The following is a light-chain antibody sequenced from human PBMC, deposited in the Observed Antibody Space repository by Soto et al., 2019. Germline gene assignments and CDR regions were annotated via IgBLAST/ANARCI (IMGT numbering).Light chain of an antibody. J-gene: IGKJ4*01. V-gene: IGKV3-15*01. CDR3: KQYNYWPVT. Sequence: EIVLTQSPATLCLSPGERATLSCRASQSISSSYLAWYQQKPGQAPRLLISGASTGATGIPARFSGSGSGTEFTLTIKSLQSEDFAIYYCKQYNYWPVTFGGGTKVDIK. CDR2: GAS. CDR1: QSISSSY.